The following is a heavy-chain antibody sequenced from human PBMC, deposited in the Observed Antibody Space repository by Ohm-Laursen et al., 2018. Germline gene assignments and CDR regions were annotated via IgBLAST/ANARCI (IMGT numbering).Heavy chain of an antibody. CDR1: GFTFNTYG. CDR2: ITNSASAT. J-gene: IGHJ4*02. Sequence: SLRLSCAASGFTFNTYGMSWVRQPPGKGLEWVSYITNSASATSYADSVKGRFTISRDNAKNSLYLQMNSLRGGDTAVYYCTVGYRSGPSHGWGPGTLVSVFS. V-gene: IGHV3-48*01. CDR3: TVGYRSGPSHG. D-gene: IGHD3-10*01.